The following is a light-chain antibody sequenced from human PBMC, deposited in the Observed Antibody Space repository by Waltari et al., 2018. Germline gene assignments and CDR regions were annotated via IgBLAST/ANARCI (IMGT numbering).Light chain of an antibody. CDR2: LIS. Sequence: DIVMTQSPLSLSVTPGAPASISCRSSQSLLHSSGNTFLDLYLQKPGQSPQLLIYLISNRASGVPDRFSGSGSGTDFTLKISRVEAEDVGVYFCMQARQTPWTFGQGTKVEIK. CDR1: QSLLHSSGNTF. J-gene: IGKJ1*01. CDR3: MQARQTPWT. V-gene: IGKV2-28*01.